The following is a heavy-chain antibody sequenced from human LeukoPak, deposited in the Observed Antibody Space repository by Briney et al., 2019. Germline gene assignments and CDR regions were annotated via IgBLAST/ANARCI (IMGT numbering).Heavy chain of an antibody. Sequence: SETLSLTCTVSGGSISSSSYYWGWIRQPPGKGLEWIGSIYYSGSTYYNPSLKSRVTISVDTSKNQFSLKLSSVTAADTAVYYCARHIESLYYYGSGSTEDYWGQGTLVTVSS. CDR2: IYYSGST. J-gene: IGHJ4*02. D-gene: IGHD3-10*01. CDR3: ARHIESLYYYGSGSTEDY. V-gene: IGHV4-39*01. CDR1: GGSISSSSYY.